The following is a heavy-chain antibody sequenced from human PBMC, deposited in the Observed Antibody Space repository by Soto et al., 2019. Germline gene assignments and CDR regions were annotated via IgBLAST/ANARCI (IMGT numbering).Heavy chain of an antibody. J-gene: IGHJ4*02. CDR3: GRVGQQLAENFDQ. Sequence: SCKASGYPFGAYYMHWVRQAPGQVLEWIGIINPSDGSTTYAQKFQGRLTLTRDTSSSTLFMELSSLKPEDTAFYYCGRVGQQLAENFDQWGQGSLVTVSS. CDR2: INPSDGST. CDR1: GYPFGAYY. V-gene: IGHV1-46*01. D-gene: IGHD6-13*01.